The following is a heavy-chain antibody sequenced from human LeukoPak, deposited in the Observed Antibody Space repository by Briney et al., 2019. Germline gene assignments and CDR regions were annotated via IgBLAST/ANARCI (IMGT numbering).Heavy chain of an antibody. Sequence: GGSLRLSCAASGFTFSSYGMHWVRQAPGKGLEWVAVISYDGSNKYYAGSVKGRFTISRDNPKNTLYLQMNSLRAEDTAVYYCAKHRGYSYGSLGMDVWGQGTTVTVSS. CDR2: ISYDGSNK. D-gene: IGHD5-18*01. CDR1: GFTFSSYG. CDR3: AKHRGYSYGSLGMDV. V-gene: IGHV3-30*18. J-gene: IGHJ6*02.